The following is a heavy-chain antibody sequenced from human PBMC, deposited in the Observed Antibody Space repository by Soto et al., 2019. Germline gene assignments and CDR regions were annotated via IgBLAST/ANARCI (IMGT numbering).Heavy chain of an antibody. CDR3: AHSLVYPRGPYFDY. CDR2: IYWDDDK. V-gene: IGHV2-5*02. J-gene: IGHJ4*02. D-gene: IGHD2-2*02. Sequence: ESGPTLVNPTQTLTLTCTFSGFSLSTSGVGVGWIRQPPGKALEWLAIIYWDDDKRYSPALRSRLTITKDTSKNQVVLTMTNVDPVDTATYYCAHSLVYPRGPYFDYWGQGTLVTVSS. CDR1: GFSLSTSGVG.